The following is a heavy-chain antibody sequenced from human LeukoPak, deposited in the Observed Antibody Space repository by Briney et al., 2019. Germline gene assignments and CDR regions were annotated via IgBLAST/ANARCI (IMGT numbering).Heavy chain of an antibody. Sequence: ASVNVSCKASGYTFTSYDINWVRQATGQGLEWMGWMNPNSGNTGYAQKFQGRVTITRNTSISTAYMELSSLRSEDTAVYYCARDSLYYDFWSGYSESGAYDYWGQGTLVTVSS. D-gene: IGHD3-3*01. CDR1: GYTFTSYD. CDR2: MNPNSGNT. V-gene: IGHV1-8*03. CDR3: ARDSLYYDFWSGYSESGAYDY. J-gene: IGHJ4*02.